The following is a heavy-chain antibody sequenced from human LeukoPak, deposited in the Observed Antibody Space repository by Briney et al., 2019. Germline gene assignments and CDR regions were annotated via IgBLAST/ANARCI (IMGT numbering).Heavy chain of an antibody. CDR2: IYYSGST. CDR1: GGFISSYY. Sequence: SETLSLTCTVAGGFISSYYWSWIRQPPGKGLGWIGYIYYSGSTNYNPSLKSRATIAVDTSKNQFSLKLSSVTAADTAVYYCARQAGPRWFDPWGQGTLVTVSS. CDR3: ARQAGPRWFDP. V-gene: IGHV4-59*08. D-gene: IGHD6-19*01. J-gene: IGHJ5*02.